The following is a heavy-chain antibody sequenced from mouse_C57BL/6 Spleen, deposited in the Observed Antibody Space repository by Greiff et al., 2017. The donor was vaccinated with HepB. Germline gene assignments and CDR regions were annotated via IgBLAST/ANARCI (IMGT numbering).Heavy chain of an antibody. CDR1: DSEVFPIAY. CDR2: ILPSIGST. V-gene: IGHV15-2*01. Sequence: QVQLQQSGSELRSPGSSVKLSCKASDSEVFPIAYLCWVRQNPGHGLEWIGGILPSIGSTFYGEKFEDKATSDADTPSNTAYLELNSLTSEDSAIYYCARPNVNCAWFAYWGQRTLVTFAT. CDR3: ARPNVNCAWFAY. D-gene: IGHD2-1*01. J-gene: IGHJ3*01.